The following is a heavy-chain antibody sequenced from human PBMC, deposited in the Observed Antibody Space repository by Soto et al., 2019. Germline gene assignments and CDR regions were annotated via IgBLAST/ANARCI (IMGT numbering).Heavy chain of an antibody. D-gene: IGHD6-13*01. Sequence: EVPLVESGGGLVKPGGSLRLSCAASGFTFSSYSMNWVRQAPGKGLEWVSSISSSSSYIYYADSVKGRFTISRDNAKNSLYLQMNSLRAEDTAVYYCARVAAAGTGWFDPWGQGTLVTVSS. CDR3: ARVAAAGTGWFDP. J-gene: IGHJ5*02. CDR1: GFTFSSYS. CDR2: ISSSSSYI. V-gene: IGHV3-21*01.